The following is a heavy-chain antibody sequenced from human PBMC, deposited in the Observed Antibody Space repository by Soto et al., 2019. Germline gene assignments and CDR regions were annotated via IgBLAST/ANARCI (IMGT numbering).Heavy chain of an antibody. J-gene: IGHJ6*02. Sequence: PSETLSLTCTVSGGSISCSSHHWGWIRQPPGKGLEWIGSIYHSGTTYYNPPLKSRVTISVDTSKNQFSLRLSSVTAADTAVYYCARHKDCSGGSCNAVGYYYGLDVWGQGTTVTVSS. V-gene: IGHV4-39*01. D-gene: IGHD2-15*01. CDR2: IYHSGTT. CDR1: GGSISCSSHH. CDR3: ARHKDCSGGSCNAVGYYYGLDV.